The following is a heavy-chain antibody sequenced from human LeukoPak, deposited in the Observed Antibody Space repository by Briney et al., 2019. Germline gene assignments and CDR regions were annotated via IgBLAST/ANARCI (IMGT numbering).Heavy chain of an antibody. CDR1: GFTFRSYA. V-gene: IGHV3-48*01. CDR3: AYTVTTGY. CDR2: ISSSSSTI. J-gene: IGHJ4*02. Sequence: GGSLRLSCAASGFTFRSYAMNWVRQAPGKGLEWVSYISSSSSTIYYADSVKGRFTISRDNAKNSLYLQMNSLRAEDTAVYYCAYTVTTGYWGQGTLVTVSS. D-gene: IGHD4-11*01.